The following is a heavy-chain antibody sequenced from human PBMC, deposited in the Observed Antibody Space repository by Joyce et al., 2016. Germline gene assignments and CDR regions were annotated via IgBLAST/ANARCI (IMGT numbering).Heavy chain of an antibody. CDR3: AKLASRFSSSWYFHR. Sequence: QVQLVASGGGVVQPGTSLKLSCKTAGFTFSDYAIHWVRQAPGKAMEWVALISHDGGNKHYADSVKGRFSVSIDNSKNTVYLQMNNLGSDDTAVFFCAKLASRFSSSWYFHRCGQGTLVLVSA. CDR1: GFTFSDYA. V-gene: IGHV3-30-3*02. J-gene: IGHJ4*02. D-gene: IGHD6-13*01. CDR2: ISHDGGNK.